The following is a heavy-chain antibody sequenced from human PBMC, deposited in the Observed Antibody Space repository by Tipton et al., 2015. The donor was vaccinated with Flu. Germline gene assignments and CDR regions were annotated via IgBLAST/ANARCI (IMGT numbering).Heavy chain of an antibody. V-gene: IGHV4-4*07. CDR2: IYTSGST. CDR1: GGSISSYY. CDR3: ARGVLWFGESQYYGMDV. D-gene: IGHD3-10*01. Sequence: GLVKPSETLSLTCTVSGGSISSYYWSWIRQPAGKGLEWLGRIYTSGSTNYNPSLKSRVTMSVDTSKNQFSLKLSSVTAADTAVYYCARGVLWFGESQYYGMDVWGQGTTVTVSS. J-gene: IGHJ6*02.